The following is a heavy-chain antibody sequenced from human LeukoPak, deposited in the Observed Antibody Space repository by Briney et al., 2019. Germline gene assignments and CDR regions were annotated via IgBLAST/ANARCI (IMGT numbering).Heavy chain of an antibody. CDR3: ARHRGDNSNPRYYFYYMDV. Sequence: SETLSLTCSVSGHSISSGYYWGCIRQPPGKGLEWIGTMYQRGSTYYNPSRKSRVTMSGDTSKNHFSLKLSSVIAADAAVYYCARHRGDNSNPRYYFYYMDVWGKGTTVTVSS. D-gene: IGHD4-11*01. CDR1: GHSISSGYY. J-gene: IGHJ6*03. CDR2: MYQRGST. V-gene: IGHV4-38-2*01.